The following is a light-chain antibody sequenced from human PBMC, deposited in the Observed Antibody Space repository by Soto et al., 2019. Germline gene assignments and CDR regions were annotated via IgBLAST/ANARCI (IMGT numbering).Light chain of an antibody. CDR2: PAS. J-gene: IGKJ2*03. Sequence: DIPLTQSPSFLSASVGDRVTVSCRASQDISTSLAWFQQKAGKVPQLLVYPASTLQDGVPSRFSGSGSGTYFTLTINNLQAEDFATYYCQHLRTYPFSFGPGNKLDIK. CDR3: QHLRTYPFS. CDR1: QDISTS. V-gene: IGKV1-9*01.